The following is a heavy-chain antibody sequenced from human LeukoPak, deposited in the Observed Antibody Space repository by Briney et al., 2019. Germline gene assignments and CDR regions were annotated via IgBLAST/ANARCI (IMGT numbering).Heavy chain of an antibody. CDR3: ARLNYDFWSGYYAGGHYFDY. D-gene: IGHD3-3*01. J-gene: IGHJ4*02. Sequence: PSESLSLTCTVSGGSISSYYWSWIRQPPGKGLEWIGYIYYSGSTDYNPSLKSRATISVDTSKNQFSLKLSSVTAADTAVYYCARLNYDFWSGYYAGGHYFDYWGQGTLVTVSS. CDR2: IYYSGST. V-gene: IGHV4-59*08. CDR1: GGSISSYY.